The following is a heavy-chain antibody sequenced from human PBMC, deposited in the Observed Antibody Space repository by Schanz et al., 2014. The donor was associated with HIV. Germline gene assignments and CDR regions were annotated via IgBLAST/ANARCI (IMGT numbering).Heavy chain of an antibody. CDR2: ITDSGDKT. V-gene: IGHV3-23*04. CDR3: ARDGGEV. CDR1: GFTFSGFA. D-gene: IGHD3-16*01. J-gene: IGHJ6*02. Sequence: VQLVESGGGVVRPGRSLRLSCAASGFTFSGFAMSWVRQTPGKGLQWVSSITDSGDKTDYTDSVKGRFTISRDNAKNSLFLQMESLRAEDTAVYYCARDGGEVWGQGTTVTVSS.